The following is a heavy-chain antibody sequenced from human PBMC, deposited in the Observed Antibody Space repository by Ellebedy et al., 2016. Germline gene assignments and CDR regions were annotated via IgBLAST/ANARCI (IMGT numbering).Heavy chain of an antibody. CDR3: VKEGIPGVTNY. CDR2: IGTAGDP. V-gene: IGHV3-13*05. Sequence: GESLKISCAASGFTFSSYDMHWVRQATGKGLEWVSAIGTAGDPYYPGSVKGRFTISRDNSKNTLYLQMNSLKAEDTAVYYCVKEGIPGVTNYWGQGTPVTVSS. J-gene: IGHJ4*02. D-gene: IGHD3-10*01. CDR1: GFTFSSYD.